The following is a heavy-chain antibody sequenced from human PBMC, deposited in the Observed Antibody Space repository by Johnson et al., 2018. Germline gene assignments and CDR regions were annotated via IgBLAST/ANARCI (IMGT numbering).Heavy chain of an antibody. CDR2: INHSGST. D-gene: IGHD6-19*01. J-gene: IGHJ1*01. V-gene: IGHV4-34*01. Sequence: QVQLQQWGAGLLKPSETLSLTCAVYGGSVSGYYWSWIRQPPGKGLEGMGEINHSGSTNYKPSLKSRVTISVATSKNQFSLKLSSVTAADTAGYYCARGPHFIGGWYLRYFQHWGPGTLVTVSS. CDR1: GGSVSGYY. CDR3: ARGPHFIGGWYLRYFQH.